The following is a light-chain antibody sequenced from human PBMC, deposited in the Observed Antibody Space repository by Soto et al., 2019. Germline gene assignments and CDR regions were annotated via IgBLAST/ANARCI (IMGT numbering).Light chain of an antibody. CDR1: SGHNSYA. J-gene: IGLJ2*01. CDR2: LNSDGSH. Sequence: QAVVTQSPSASASLGASVNLTCTLSSGHNSYAIAWHRQQPEKGPRYLMKLNSDGSHSKGDGIPDRFSGSSSGGERNLTISSLQSEDEADYYCQTLDTGIVVFGGGTKLTVL. CDR3: QTLDTGIVV. V-gene: IGLV4-69*01.